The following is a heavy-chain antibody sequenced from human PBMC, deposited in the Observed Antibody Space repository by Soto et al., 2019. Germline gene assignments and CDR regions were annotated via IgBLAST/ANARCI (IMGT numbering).Heavy chain of an antibody. CDR3: ASWHLQEHAYDI. D-gene: IGHD1-1*01. Sequence: DVQLVASGGGLIQPGESLRLSCAAFGFTVSGKKYMAWVRQAPGKGLEWVSGLYDLDGTYYADSVKGRFTTSSDSSRTIVYLQMNDLRPVDTAVYFCASWHLQEHAYDIWGQGTTVTVSS. CDR2: LYDLDGT. V-gene: IGHV3-53*01. CDR1: GFTVSGKKY. J-gene: IGHJ3*02.